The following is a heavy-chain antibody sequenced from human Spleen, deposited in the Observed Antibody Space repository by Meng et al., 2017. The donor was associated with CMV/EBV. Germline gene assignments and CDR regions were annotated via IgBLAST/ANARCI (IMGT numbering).Heavy chain of an antibody. CDR2: IYSGGSST. J-gene: IGHJ4*02. CDR1: GLSFDDYA. V-gene: IGHV3-23*03. D-gene: IGHD3-3*01. CDR3: AKPVWSGSTVYDY. Sequence: GESLKISCVVSGLSFDDYAMHWVRQAPGKGLEWVSVIYSGGSSTYYADSVKGRFTISRDNSKNTLYLQMNSLRAEDTAVYYCAKPVWSGSTVYDYWGQGTLVTVSS.